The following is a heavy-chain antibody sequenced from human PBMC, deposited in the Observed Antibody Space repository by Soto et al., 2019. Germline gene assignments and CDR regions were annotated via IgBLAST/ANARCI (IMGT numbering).Heavy chain of an antibody. CDR3: ARVPSSTRSNWFDP. V-gene: IGHV1-18*01. D-gene: IGHD2-2*01. J-gene: IGHJ5*02. Sequence: ASVKVSCTASGYTFTSYGISWVRQATGQGLEWMGWISAYNGNTNYAQKLQGRVTMTTDTSTSTAYMELRSLRSDDTAVYYCARVPSSTRSNWFDPWGQGTLVTVSS. CDR2: ISAYNGNT. CDR1: GYTFTSYG.